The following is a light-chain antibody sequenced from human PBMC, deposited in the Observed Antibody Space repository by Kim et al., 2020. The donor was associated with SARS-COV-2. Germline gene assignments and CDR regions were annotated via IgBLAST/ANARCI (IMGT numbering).Light chain of an antibody. CDR2: DAS. Sequence: DVQMTQSPSTLSASVGDRVSITCRASQSIGSWLAWYVQKPGKAPRLLIYDASSLESGVPSSFSGSGSGTEFTLTISSLQPDDFATYYCQHYNTYSGTFGQGTKVEIK. V-gene: IGKV1-5*01. CDR3: QHYNTYSGT. J-gene: IGKJ1*01. CDR1: QSIGSW.